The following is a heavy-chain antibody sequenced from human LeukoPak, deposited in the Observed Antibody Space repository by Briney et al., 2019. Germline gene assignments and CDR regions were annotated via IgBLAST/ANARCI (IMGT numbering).Heavy chain of an antibody. V-gene: IGHV4-39*01. J-gene: IGHJ6*02. CDR3: ARLFSRGWPYYYGLGA. D-gene: IGHD6-19*01. Sequence: PSETLSLTCTVSGGSTDSSGSYWGWIRQPPGKGLEWIGCVYYGGDAYYNPSLKSRVTISADLSKNQFSLSLISVTAADTALYYCARLFSRGWPYYYGLGAWGQGTTVTVSS. CDR2: VYYGGDA. CDR1: GGSTDSSGSY.